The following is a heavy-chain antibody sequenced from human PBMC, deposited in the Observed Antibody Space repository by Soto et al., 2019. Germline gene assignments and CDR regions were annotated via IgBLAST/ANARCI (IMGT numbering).Heavy chain of an antibody. D-gene: IGHD5-18*01. Sequence: ASVKVSCKASGGTFSSYAISWVRQAPGQGLEWMGGIIPIFGTANYAQKFQGRVTITADESTSTAYMELSSLRSEDTAVYYCAKERHLRAAGYSYFDPWGQGTLVTVSS. V-gene: IGHV1-69*13. J-gene: IGHJ5*02. CDR3: AKERHLRAAGYSYFDP. CDR1: GGTFSSYA. CDR2: IIPIFGTA.